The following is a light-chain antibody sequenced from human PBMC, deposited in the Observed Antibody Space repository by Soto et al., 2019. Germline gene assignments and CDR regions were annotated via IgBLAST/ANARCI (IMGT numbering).Light chain of an antibody. Sequence: DLQMTQSPSSLSASVGDRVTITCRASQSISSYLNWYQQKPGKAPKPLIYAASSLQSGVPSRFSGSGSGTDFTLTISSLQPEDFATYYCQQSYSTLALTFGGGTKVEIK. V-gene: IGKV1-39*01. CDR3: QQSYSTLALT. J-gene: IGKJ4*01. CDR2: AAS. CDR1: QSISSY.